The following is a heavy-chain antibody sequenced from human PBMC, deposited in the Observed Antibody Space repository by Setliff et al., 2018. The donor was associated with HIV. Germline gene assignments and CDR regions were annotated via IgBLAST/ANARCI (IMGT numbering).Heavy chain of an antibody. CDR3: ARKDGVGYCDSNSCYGIGPIDF. V-gene: IGHV1-2*06. CDR2: INPKSGAT. CDR1: GYSFTGYY. Sequence: GASVKVSCKASGYSFTGYYVNWVRQAPGQGLGWMGRINPKSGATNLAQKFQGRVTLTRDTSVTTVYMELTSLRSDDTAVYYCARKDGVGYCDSNSCYGIGPIDFWGQGSLVTVSS. J-gene: IGHJ4*02. D-gene: IGHD2-2*01.